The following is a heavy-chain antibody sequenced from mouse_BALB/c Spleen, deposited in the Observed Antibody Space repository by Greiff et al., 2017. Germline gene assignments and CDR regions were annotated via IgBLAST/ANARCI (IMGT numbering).Heavy chain of an antibody. CDR1: GFTFTDYY. CDR2: IRNKANGYTT. D-gene: IGHD1-1*01. Sequence: EVMLVESGGGLVQPGGSLRLSCATSGFTFTDYYMSWVRQPPGKALEWLGFIRNKANGYTTEYSASVKGRFTISRDNSQSILYLQMNTLRAEDSATYYCAREGIDYYGSPYAMDYWGQGTSVTVSS. V-gene: IGHV7-3*02. J-gene: IGHJ4*01. CDR3: AREGIDYYGSPYAMDY.